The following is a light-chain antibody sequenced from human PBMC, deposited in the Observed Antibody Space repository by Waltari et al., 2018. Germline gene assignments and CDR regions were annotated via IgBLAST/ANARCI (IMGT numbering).Light chain of an antibody. J-gene: IGLJ1*01. CDR1: DVGSYS. CDR3: QVWETTRGHQGV. Sequence: YVLTQPPSVSVAPGNTATITCGGDDVGSYSVHWYQKKPGQAPVLVIFYDNDRPSGIPGRFPGSKSGNTATLTISRVEAGDEADYYCQVWETTRGHQGVFGPGTKVTVL. V-gene: IGLV3-21*01. CDR2: YDN.